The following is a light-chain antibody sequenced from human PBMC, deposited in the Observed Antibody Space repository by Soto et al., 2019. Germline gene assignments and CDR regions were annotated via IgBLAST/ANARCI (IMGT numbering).Light chain of an antibody. CDR3: QQYYSLPDT. CDR2: AAS. Sequence: AIRMTQSPSSFSASTGDRVTITCRASQGISSYLAWYQQKPGKAPKLLIYAASTLQSGVPSRFSGSGSGTDFTLTISCLQSEDFATYYCQQYYSLPDTFGQGTKLEIK. CDR1: QGISSY. V-gene: IGKV1-8*01. J-gene: IGKJ2*01.